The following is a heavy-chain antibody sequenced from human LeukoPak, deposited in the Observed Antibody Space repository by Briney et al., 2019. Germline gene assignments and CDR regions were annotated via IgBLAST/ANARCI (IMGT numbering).Heavy chain of an antibody. J-gene: IGHJ4*02. CDR3: AKAGVISGWDY. CDR2: IGEEKSGSWT. D-gene: IGHD3-3*02. CDR1: GFTVSSNY. V-gene: IGHV3-23*01. Sequence: GGSLRLSCAASGFTVSSNYMSWVRQAPVKGLEWLSAIGEEKSGSWTKSADSVKGRFTISRDNSENTLYLQMDSLTVEDTAVYYCAKAGVISGWDYWGQGVLVTVSS.